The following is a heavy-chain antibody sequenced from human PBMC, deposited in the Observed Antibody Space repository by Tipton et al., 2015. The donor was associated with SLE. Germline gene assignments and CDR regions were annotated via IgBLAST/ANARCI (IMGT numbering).Heavy chain of an antibody. V-gene: IGHV3-30*18. Sequence: SLRLSCAASGFTFSSYGMHWVRQAPGKGLEWVAVISYDGSNKYYADSVKGRFTISRGNSKNTLYLQMNSLRAEDTAVYYRAKDRSDGWLDYWGQGTLVTVSS. J-gene: IGHJ4*02. D-gene: IGHD6-19*01. CDR2: ISYDGSNK. CDR3: AKDRSDGWLDY. CDR1: GFTFSSYG.